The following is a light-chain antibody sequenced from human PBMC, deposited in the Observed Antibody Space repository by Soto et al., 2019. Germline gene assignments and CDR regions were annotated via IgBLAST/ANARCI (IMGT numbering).Light chain of an antibody. Sequence: DIQMTQSPSTLSASVGDRVTITCRASQSTNSRLAWYQQKPGKAPKLLIYKASSLESGVPSRFSCSGSGTEITLTINSLQPDGLATYYCQQYNSYPWTVSQGTEVDIK. V-gene: IGKV1-5*03. J-gene: IGKJ1*01. CDR2: KAS. CDR1: QSTNSR. CDR3: QQYNSYPWT.